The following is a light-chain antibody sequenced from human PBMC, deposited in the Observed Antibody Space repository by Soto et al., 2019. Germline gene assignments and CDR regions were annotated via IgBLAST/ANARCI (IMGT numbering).Light chain of an antibody. CDR2: GAS. CDR1: QSVSSR. J-gene: IGKJ5*01. CDR3: QQYGTSPIT. V-gene: IGKV3-20*01. Sequence: EIVMRQSPATRAVSLGERATRACRASQSVSSRLAWYQQKPGQAPRLLIYGASSRATGIPDRFSGSGSGTDFTLTMSRLEPGESAVYYCQQYGTSPITFGQGTRLEIK.